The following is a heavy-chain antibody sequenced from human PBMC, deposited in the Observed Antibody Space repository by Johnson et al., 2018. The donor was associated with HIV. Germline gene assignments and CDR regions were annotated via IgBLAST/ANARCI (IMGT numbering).Heavy chain of an antibody. Sequence: MQLVESGGGLVQPGGSLRLSCAASGFTVTTKYMSWVRQAPGKGLEWVSVIYSGGSTYYADSVKGRFTISRDNSKNTLYLQMNSLRAEDTAVYYCARDRHSSSFDAFDIWGQGTMVTVSS. CDR1: GFTVTTKY. CDR2: IYSGGST. CDR3: ARDRHSSSFDAFDI. V-gene: IGHV3-66*01. D-gene: IGHD6-6*01. J-gene: IGHJ3*02.